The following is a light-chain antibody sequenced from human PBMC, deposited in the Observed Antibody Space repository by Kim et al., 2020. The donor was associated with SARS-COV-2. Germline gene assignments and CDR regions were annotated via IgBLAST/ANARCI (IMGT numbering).Light chain of an antibody. CDR2: DNN. V-gene: IGLV1-51*01. J-gene: IGLJ1*01. Sequence: GQKVTSSCSGSSANMGNNYVSWYQQLPGTAPKLLIYDNNKRPSGIPDRFSGSKSGTSATLGITGLQTGDEADYYCGTWDSSLSAGVFGTGTKVTVL. CDR3: GTWDSSLSAGV. CDR1: SANMGNNY.